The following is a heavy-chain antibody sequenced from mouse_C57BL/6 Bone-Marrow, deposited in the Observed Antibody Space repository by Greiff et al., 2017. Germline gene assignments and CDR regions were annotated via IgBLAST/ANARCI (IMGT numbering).Heavy chain of an antibody. CDR2: IYPRSGNT. CDR1: GYTFPSYG. J-gene: IGHJ4*01. Sequence: VQLQESGAELARPGASVKLSCKASGYTFPSYGISWVKQRTGQGLEWIGEIYPRSGNTYYTEKFKGKATLTADKSSSTAYMELRSLTSEDSAVYFCAWTVLLYYYAMDYWGQGTSVTVSS. V-gene: IGHV1-81*01. CDR3: AWTVLLYYYAMDY. D-gene: IGHD1-1*01.